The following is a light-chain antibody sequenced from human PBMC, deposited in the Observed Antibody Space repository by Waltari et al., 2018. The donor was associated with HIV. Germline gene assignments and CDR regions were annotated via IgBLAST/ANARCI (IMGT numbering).Light chain of an antibody. Sequence: QSVLTQPPSVSGAPGPRVTISCTGSSSNIGAGYDVHWYQQLPGTAPKLLICGNSHRPSGVPDRFSGSKSGTSASLAITGLQAEDEADYYCQSYDSSLSGSLFGGGTKLTVL. CDR1: SSNIGAGYD. CDR3: QSYDSSLSGSL. J-gene: IGLJ3*02. V-gene: IGLV1-40*01. CDR2: GNS.